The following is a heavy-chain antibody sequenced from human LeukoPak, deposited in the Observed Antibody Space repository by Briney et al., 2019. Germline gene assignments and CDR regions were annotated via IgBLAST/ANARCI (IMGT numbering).Heavy chain of an antibody. D-gene: IGHD6-13*01. CDR1: GGTFSSYA. J-gene: IGHJ4*02. Sequence: ASVKVSCKASGGTFSSYAISWVRQAPGQGLEWMGGIIPIFGTANYAQKFQGRVTITADESTSTAYMELSSLRSEDTAVYYCARDQQLVSTYRYFDYWGQGTLATVSS. V-gene: IGHV1-69*01. CDR3: ARDQQLVSTYRYFDY. CDR2: IIPIFGTA.